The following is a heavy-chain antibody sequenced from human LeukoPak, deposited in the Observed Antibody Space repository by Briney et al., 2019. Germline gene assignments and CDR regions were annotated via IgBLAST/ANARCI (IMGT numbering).Heavy chain of an antibody. CDR3: ARVPYYYYMDV. Sequence: SETLSLTCTVSGGSISSYYWSWIRQPPGKGLEWIGYIYSSGSTNYNPSLKSRLTISVDASKNQFSLKLTSVTAADTAVYYCARVPYYYYMDVWGKGTTVTVSS. V-gene: IGHV4-59*01. J-gene: IGHJ6*03. CDR2: IYSSGST. CDR1: GGSISSYY.